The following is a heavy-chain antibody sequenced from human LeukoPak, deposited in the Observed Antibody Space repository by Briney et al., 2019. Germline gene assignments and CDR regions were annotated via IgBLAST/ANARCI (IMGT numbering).Heavy chain of an antibody. CDR3: ARSSEYSSSWYFDY. D-gene: IGHD6-13*01. CDR1: GGSISTRSYY. V-gene: IGHV4-39*01. CDR2: MYYSGNT. J-gene: IGHJ4*02. Sequence: PSETLSLTCTVSGGSISTRSYYWGWLRQPPGKGLEWIGSMYYSGNTYYNPSLKSRVTISADTSKKHLSLKLNSVTAADTAMYYCARSSEYSSSWYFDYWGQGSLVAVSS.